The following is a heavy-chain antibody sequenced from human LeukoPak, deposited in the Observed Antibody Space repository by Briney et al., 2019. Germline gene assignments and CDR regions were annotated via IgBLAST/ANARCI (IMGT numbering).Heavy chain of an antibody. V-gene: IGHV1-3*04. CDR1: GYTFTSYG. CDR3: ASVYYGDY. D-gene: IGHD1-26*01. CDR2: INTGNGNT. Sequence: ASVKVSCKASGYTFTSYGMHWVSQAPGQRLEWMGWINTGNGNTQYSQKFQGRVTFTRDTSANTAYMELSSLRSEDTAVYYCASVYYGDYWGQGTLVTVSS. J-gene: IGHJ4*02.